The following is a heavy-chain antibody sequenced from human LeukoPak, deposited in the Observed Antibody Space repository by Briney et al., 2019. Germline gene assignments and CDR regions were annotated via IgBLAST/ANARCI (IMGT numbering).Heavy chain of an antibody. V-gene: IGHV3-74*01. D-gene: IGHD6-19*01. Sequence: GGSLRLSCAASGFTFSSYWMHWVRQAPGKGLVWVSRINSDGSSTSYADSVRGRFTISRDNAKNTLYLQMNSLRAEDTAVYYCARDRSIVAGTCWFDPWGQGTLVTVSS. CDR2: INSDGSST. J-gene: IGHJ5*02. CDR1: GFTFSSYW. CDR3: ARDRSIVAGTCWFDP.